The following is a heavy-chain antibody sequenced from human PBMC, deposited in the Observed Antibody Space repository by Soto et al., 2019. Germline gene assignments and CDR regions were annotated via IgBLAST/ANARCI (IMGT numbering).Heavy chain of an antibody. Sequence: GGSLRLSCATSGFTFKSYAMSWVRLAPGKGLEWVSQISGSGSNTYNGGSVKGRFTISRDNSKNTVYLETRSVRDEDTAVYYWAKNRAPVAMGFFDTWGLGTLVTVSS. J-gene: IGHJ4*03. D-gene: IGHD3-9*01. CDR3: AKNRAPVAMGFFDT. CDR2: ISGSGSNT. CDR1: GFTFKSYA. V-gene: IGHV3-23*01.